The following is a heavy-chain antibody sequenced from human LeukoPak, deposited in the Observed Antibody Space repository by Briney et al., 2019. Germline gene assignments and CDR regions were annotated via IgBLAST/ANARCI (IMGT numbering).Heavy chain of an antibody. CDR3: ARAPTGTGGWNWFDP. J-gene: IGHJ5*02. V-gene: IGHV4-4*07. CDR1: GGSISSYY. CDR2: IYNSGTT. Sequence: SETLSLTCTVSGGSISSYYWSWIRQPAGKGLELIGRIYNSGTTNYNPSLKSRVTMSVDTSKNQFSLKLSSVTAADTAVYYCARAPTGTGGWNWFDPWGQGTLVTVSS. D-gene: IGHD1-1*01.